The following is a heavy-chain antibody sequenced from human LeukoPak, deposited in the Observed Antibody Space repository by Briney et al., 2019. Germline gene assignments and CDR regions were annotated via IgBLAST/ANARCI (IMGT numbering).Heavy chain of an antibody. J-gene: IGHJ1*01. CDR2: ISSSSSYI. V-gene: IGHV3-21*04. D-gene: IGHD3-3*01. CDR1: GFTFSSYS. Sequence: GGSLRLSCAASGFTFSSYSMNWVRQAPGKGLEWVSSISSSSSYIYYADSVKGRFTISRDNSKNTLYLQMNSLRAEDTAVYYCAKDITIFGVPKYFQHWGQGTLVTVSS. CDR3: AKDITIFGVPKYFQH.